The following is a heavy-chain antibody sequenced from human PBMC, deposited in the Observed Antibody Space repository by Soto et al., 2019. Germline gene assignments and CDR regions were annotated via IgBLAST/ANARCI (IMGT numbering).Heavy chain of an antibody. Sequence: ASVKVSCKASGYSFTDYHIHWVRQAAGQGLEWLGRINPKSGGTSTAQKFQGWVTMPTDTSISTASMELTRLTSDDTAIYYCARGDSTDCSNGVCSFFYNHEMDGWGQGTTVTVSS. CDR3: ARGDSTDCSNGVCSFFYNHEMDG. CDR2: INPKSGGT. CDR1: GYSFTDYH. V-gene: IGHV1-2*04. D-gene: IGHD2-8*01. J-gene: IGHJ6*02.